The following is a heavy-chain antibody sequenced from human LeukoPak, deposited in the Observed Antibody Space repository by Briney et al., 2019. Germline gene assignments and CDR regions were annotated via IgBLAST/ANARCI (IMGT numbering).Heavy chain of an antibody. D-gene: IGHD1-1*01. CDR2: IMPLLDTG. CDR3: AARDNGNDLLSYHAMDV. Sequence: SVKVSCKASGGSLRRYAFAWVRQAPRQGLEWMGGIMPLLDTGSYAQGLQGRVTITADRSTSTAYMELRSLRPEDTALYYCAARDNGNDLLSYHAMDVWGNGTTVTASS. V-gene: IGHV1-69*06. J-gene: IGHJ6*04. CDR1: GGSLRRYA.